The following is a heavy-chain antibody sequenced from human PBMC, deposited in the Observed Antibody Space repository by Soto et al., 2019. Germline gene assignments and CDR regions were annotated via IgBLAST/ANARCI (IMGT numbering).Heavy chain of an antibody. CDR2: IGGGGSDT. D-gene: IGHD1-20*01. CDR3: AKDAVPYNGKWDWFDS. Sequence: DVQLLESGGGLVQPGGSLTLSCAASRFTFSDFAMSWVRQAPGKGLEWVSSIGGGGSDTYYADSVMGRFTISRDNSKNTLYLQMDSLRDEDTAVYYCAKDAVPYNGKWDWFDSWGQGTLVIVSS. V-gene: IGHV3-23*01. J-gene: IGHJ5*01. CDR1: RFTFSDFA.